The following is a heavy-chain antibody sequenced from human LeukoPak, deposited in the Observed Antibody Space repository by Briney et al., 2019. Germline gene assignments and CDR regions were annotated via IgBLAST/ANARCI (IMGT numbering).Heavy chain of an antibody. CDR1: GGSISSNSYY. V-gene: IGHV4-39*07. CDR3: TRVEGFGILWFGEPPLDGMDV. CDR2: IYYSGST. Sequence: PSETLSLTCTVSGGSISSNSYYWGWIRQPPGKGLEWIGSIYYSGSTYYNPSLKSRVTISVDTSKNQFSLKLSSVTAADTAVYYCTRVEGFGILWFGEPPLDGMDVWGQGTTVTVSS. D-gene: IGHD3-10*01. J-gene: IGHJ6*02.